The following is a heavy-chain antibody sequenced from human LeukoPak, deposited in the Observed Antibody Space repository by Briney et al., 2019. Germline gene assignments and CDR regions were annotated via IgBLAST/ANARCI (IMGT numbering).Heavy chain of an antibody. J-gene: IGHJ4*02. D-gene: IGHD6-19*01. CDR2: ISYDGSNK. CDR3: AKDGPSYSSGWEGVTS. Sequence: GRSLRLSCAASGFTFSSYGMHWVRQAPGKGLEWVAVISYDGSNKYYADSVKGRFTISRDNSKNTLYLQMNSLRAEDTAVYYCAKDGPSYSSGWEGVTSWGQGTLVTVSS. CDR1: GFTFSSYG. V-gene: IGHV3-30*18.